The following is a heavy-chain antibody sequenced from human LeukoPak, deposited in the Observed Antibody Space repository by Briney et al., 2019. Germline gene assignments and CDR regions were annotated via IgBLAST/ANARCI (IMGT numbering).Heavy chain of an antibody. V-gene: IGHV5-51*01. CDR1: GYSFTSYW. CDR3: ARAIFGAAASTYFDS. D-gene: IGHD6-13*01. CDR2: IYPGDSDT. J-gene: IGHJ4*02. Sequence: GESLKISCKGSGYSFTSYWIGWVRQMPGKGLEWMGIIYPGDSDTRYSPSFQGQVTISADKSISTAYLQWSSLKASDTAMYYCARAIFGAAASTYFDSWGQGTLVIVSS.